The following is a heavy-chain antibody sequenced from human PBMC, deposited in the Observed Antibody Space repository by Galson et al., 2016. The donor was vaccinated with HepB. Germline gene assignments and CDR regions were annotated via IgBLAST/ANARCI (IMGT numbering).Heavy chain of an antibody. J-gene: IGHJ4*02. Sequence: SLRLSCAASGFTLSQYWMHWVRQAPGEGLMSVSRINPEETTTNYADSVKGRFHVSRDNAKNTLYPQMNSLRVEDTALYYCLRGGLEPFDYWGQGTLVTVSS. CDR3: LRGGLEPFDY. CDR1: GFTLSQYW. CDR2: INPEETTT. V-gene: IGHV3-74*01. D-gene: IGHD1-1*01.